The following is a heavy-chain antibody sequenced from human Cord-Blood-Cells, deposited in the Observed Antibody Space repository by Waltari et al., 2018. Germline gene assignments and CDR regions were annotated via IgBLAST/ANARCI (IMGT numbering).Heavy chain of an antibody. J-gene: IGHJ2*01. D-gene: IGHD4-4*01. CDR3: ARDGDSNFFFDL. CDR1: GFTFSSYW. V-gene: IGHV3-7*01. Sequence: EVQLVESGGGLVQPGGSLRPPCAASGFTFSSYWMSWVRQAPGKGLEWVANIKQDGSEKYYVDSVKGRFTISRDNAKNSLYLQMNSLRAEDTAVYYCARDGDSNFFFDLWGRGTLVTVSS. CDR2: IKQDGSEK.